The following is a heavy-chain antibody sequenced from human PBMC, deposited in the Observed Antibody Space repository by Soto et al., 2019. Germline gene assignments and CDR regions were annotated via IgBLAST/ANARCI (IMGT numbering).Heavy chain of an antibody. J-gene: IGHJ4*02. CDR3: ARRHAYSSSWYHFDY. D-gene: IGHD6-13*01. CDR1: GGSISSYY. CDR2: IYYSGST. Sequence: SETLSLTCTVSGGSISSYYWSWIRQPPGKGLEWIGYIYYSGSTNYNPSLKSRVTISVDTSKNQFSLKLSSVTAADTAVYYCARRHAYSSSWYHFDYWGQGTLVTVS. V-gene: IGHV4-59*08.